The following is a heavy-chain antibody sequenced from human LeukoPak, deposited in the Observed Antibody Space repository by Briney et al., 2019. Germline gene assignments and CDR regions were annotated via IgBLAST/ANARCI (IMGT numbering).Heavy chain of an antibody. J-gene: IGHJ4*02. Sequence: GISPRLSCAASGFTFSNYAMHWVRQAPGKGLEWVAIISYDGAYKYYADPVKGRFTISRDNSNSTLYLQMSSLRIEYTAVYYCVRDESSGSSLQVCGYWGQGALVTVSS. D-gene: IGHD1-26*01. CDR3: VRDESSGSSLQVCGY. CDR2: ISYDGAYK. CDR1: GFTFSNYA. V-gene: IGHV3-30*04.